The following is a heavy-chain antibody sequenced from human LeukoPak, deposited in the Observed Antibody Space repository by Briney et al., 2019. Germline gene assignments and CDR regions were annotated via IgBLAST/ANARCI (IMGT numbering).Heavy chain of an antibody. D-gene: IGHD3-10*01. V-gene: IGHV4-38-2*02. CDR1: GYSISSGYY. CDR2: IYHSGNP. CDR3: ARGGSGSYIDAFDI. J-gene: IGHJ3*02. Sequence: SETLSLTCTVSGYSISSGYYWGLIRQPPGKGLEWIGCIYHSGNPYYSPSLKSRVTISVDTSKNQFSLKLTSVTAADTAVYYCARGGSGSYIDAFDIWGQGTMVTVSS.